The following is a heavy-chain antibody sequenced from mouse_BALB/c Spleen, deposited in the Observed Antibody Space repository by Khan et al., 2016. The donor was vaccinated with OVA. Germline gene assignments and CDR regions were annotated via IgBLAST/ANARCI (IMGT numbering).Heavy chain of an antibody. CDR3: ARLTYCYYSDGFAY. CDR2: VSTGGHYT. CDR1: GFTFSTYG. Sequence: EVELVESGGDVVKPGGSLKLSCAASGFTFSTYGMSWVCQTPDKRLEWVATVSTGGHYTYYQDTVKGRFTISRDNSKHPLYLQMSSLKSEDTAISYYARLTYCYYSDGFAYWGQGTLVTVSA. V-gene: IGHV5-6*01. J-gene: IGHJ3*01. D-gene: IGHD2-12*01.